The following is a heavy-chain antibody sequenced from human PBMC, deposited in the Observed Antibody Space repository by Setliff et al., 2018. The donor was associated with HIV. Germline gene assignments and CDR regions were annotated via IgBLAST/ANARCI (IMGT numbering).Heavy chain of an antibody. CDR2: IKGDGSII. CDR1: GFTFSKYW. CDR3: TKVAVAAYGGYYFDY. V-gene: IGHV3-74*01. Sequence: LRLSCVMSGFTFSKYWMHWVRQVPGKGPVWVAHIKGDGSIINHADSVKGRFTISRDNAKNTLDLQMNSLRVEDTAVYYCTKVAVAAYGGYYFDYWGQGTLVTVSS. D-gene: IGHD6-19*01. J-gene: IGHJ4*02.